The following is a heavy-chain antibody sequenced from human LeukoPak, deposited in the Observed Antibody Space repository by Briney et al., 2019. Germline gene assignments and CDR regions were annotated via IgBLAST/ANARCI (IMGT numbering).Heavy chain of an antibody. Sequence: ASVKVSCKASGYTFTSNYIHWVRQAPGQGLEWTGIINPNGGSTRYAQKFQGRVTTTRETSTSTVYMELSSLRSEDTAVYYCARGGLKNDYVWGSFTDWGQGTLVTVSS. D-gene: IGHD3-16*01. CDR1: GYTFTSNY. CDR3: ARGGLKNDYVWGSFTD. CDR2: INPNGGST. V-gene: IGHV1-46*01. J-gene: IGHJ4*02.